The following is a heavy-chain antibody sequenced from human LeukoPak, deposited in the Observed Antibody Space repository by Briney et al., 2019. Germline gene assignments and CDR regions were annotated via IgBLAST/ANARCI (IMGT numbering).Heavy chain of an antibody. CDR2: IYYNGNT. D-gene: IGHD2/OR15-2a*01. Sequence: SETLSLTCTVSDASISTYYWSWIRQPPGKGLGWIGYIYYNGNTNYNPSLKSRLTLSIDTSKNQFSLNLTSVTAADTAVYYCAREGCNTTTCSSFFDIWGQGTMVTVSS. CDR3: AREGCNTTTCSSFFDI. J-gene: IGHJ3*02. V-gene: IGHV4-59*01. CDR1: DASISTYY.